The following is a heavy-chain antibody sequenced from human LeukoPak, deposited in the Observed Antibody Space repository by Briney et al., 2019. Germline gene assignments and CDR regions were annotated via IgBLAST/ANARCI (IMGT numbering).Heavy chain of an antibody. CDR2: IYYSGST. Sequence: PSETLSLTCTVSGGSISSSSYYWGWIRQPPGKGLEWIGRIYYSGSTYYNPSLKSRVTISVDTSKNQFSLKLSSVTAADTAVYYCARDMYYYDSSGYLPYYYFDYWGQGTLVTVSS. CDR1: GGSISSSSYY. D-gene: IGHD3-22*01. V-gene: IGHV4-39*07. CDR3: ARDMYYYDSSGYLPYYYFDY. J-gene: IGHJ4*02.